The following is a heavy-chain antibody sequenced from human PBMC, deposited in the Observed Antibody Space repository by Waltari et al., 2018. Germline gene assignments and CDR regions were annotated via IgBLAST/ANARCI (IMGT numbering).Heavy chain of an antibody. CDR3: ARAGGSTDMDV. D-gene: IGHD2-2*01. CDR1: GYTFTSYA. J-gene: IGHJ6*03. CDR2: INAGNGNT. V-gene: IGHV1-3*01. Sequence: QVQLVQSGAEVKKPGASVKVSCKASGYTFTSYAMHWVRQAPGQRLEWMGWINAGNGNTKYSQKFQGRVTITRDTSASTAYMELGSLRSEDTAVYYCARAGGSTDMDVWGKGTTVTVSS.